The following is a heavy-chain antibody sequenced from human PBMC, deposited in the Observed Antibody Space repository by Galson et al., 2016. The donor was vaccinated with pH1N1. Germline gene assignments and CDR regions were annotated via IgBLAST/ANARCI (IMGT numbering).Heavy chain of an antibody. D-gene: IGHD5-24*01. CDR3: ARDVGDGYNNNWFDP. Sequence: SVKVSCKASGGTFSSNAISWVRQGPGQGLEWMGRIIPIFGKANYAQKFQGRVTITADESTSTAYMELSSLRSEDTAVYYCARDVGDGYNNNWFDPWGQGTLVTVSS. V-gene: IGHV1-69*13. CDR2: IIPIFGKA. CDR1: GGTFSSNA. J-gene: IGHJ5*02.